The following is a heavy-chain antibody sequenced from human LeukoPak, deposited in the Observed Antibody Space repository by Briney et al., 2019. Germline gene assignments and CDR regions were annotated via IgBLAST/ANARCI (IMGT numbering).Heavy chain of an antibody. CDR1: GGSIISIGYF. Sequence: PAETLSLTCTVSGGSIISIGYFWVWIRQPPGKGLEWIGTIFHSGSTYYNASLKSRVTMSVDTSKNQFSLKLSSVTAADTAVYYCARRSTAGEWFDPWGQGTLLTVSS. CDR3: ARRSTAGEWFDP. J-gene: IGHJ5*02. D-gene: IGHD3-16*01. V-gene: IGHV4-39*01. CDR2: IFHSGST.